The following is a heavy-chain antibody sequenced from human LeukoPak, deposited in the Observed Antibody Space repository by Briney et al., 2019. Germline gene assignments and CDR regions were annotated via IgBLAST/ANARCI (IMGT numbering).Heavy chain of an antibody. J-gene: IGHJ4*02. V-gene: IGHV4-34*01. Sequence: PSETLSLTCAVYGGSFSGYYWSWIRQPPGKGLEWIGEINHSGSTNYNPSLKSRVTISVDTSKNQFSLKLSSVAAADTAVYYCAREVGATAEFDYWGQGTLVTVSS. CDR3: AREVGATAEFDY. CDR2: INHSGST. D-gene: IGHD1-26*01. CDR1: GGSFSGYY.